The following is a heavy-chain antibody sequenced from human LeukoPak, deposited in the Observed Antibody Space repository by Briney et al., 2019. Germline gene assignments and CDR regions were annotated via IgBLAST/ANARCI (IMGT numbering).Heavy chain of an antibody. CDR1: GGSISAYY. D-gene: IGHD5-24*01. Sequence: PSETLSLICTVSGGSISAYYWSWIRQPPGKGLEWIGYISYSGSTKYNPSLKSRVIISVDTSKNQFSLKLSSVTAADTAVYYCARCGMATIQFFDYWGQGTLFTVSS. CDR2: ISYSGST. CDR3: ARCGMATIQFFDY. V-gene: IGHV4-59*01. J-gene: IGHJ4*02.